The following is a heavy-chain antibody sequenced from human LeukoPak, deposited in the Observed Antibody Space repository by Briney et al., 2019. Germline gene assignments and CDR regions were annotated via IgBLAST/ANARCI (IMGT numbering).Heavy chain of an antibody. CDR3: AKDRENSGYDGVDY. CDR2: ISYDGSNK. CDR1: GFTFSSYG. V-gene: IGHV3-30*18. Sequence: GGSLRLSCAASGFTFSSYGMHWVRQAPGKGLEWVAVISYDGSNKYYADSVKGRFTISRDNSKNTLYLQMNSLRAEDTAVYYCAKDRENSGYDGVDYWGQGTLVTVSS. D-gene: IGHD5-12*01. J-gene: IGHJ4*02.